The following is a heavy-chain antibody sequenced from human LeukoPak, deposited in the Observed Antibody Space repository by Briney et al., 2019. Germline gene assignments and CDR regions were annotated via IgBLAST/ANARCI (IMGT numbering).Heavy chain of an antibody. D-gene: IGHD3-22*01. J-gene: IGHJ3*02. CDR2: IYHSGST. V-gene: IGHV4-30-2*01. Sequence: LSQTLSLTCAVSGGSISSGGYSWSWFRRPPGKGLKGIGYIYHSGSTYYNPSLKSRVTISVDRCKNQFSLKLSSVTAADTAVYYCARGTDEYYCDSTAFDIWGQGTMVTVSS. CDR3: ARGTDEYYCDSTAFDI. CDR1: GGSISSGGYS.